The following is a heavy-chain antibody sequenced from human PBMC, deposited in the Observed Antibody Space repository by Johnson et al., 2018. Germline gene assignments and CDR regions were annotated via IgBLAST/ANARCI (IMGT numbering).Heavy chain of an antibody. Sequence: QVQLVQSGGGVVQPGRSLRLSCAASGFTFSNYGMHWVRQSPGKGLEWVAVISYDGSNKYYADSVKGRFTISRDNSKNTLYLQMNSLRAEDTAVYYCAKEERYYYYMDVWGKGTTVTVSS. J-gene: IGHJ6*03. CDR1: GFTFSNYG. CDR3: AKEERYYYYMDV. V-gene: IGHV3-30*18. CDR2: ISYDGSNK.